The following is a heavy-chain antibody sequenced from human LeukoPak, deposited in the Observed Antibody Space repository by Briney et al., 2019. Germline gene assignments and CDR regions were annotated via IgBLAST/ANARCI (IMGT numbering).Heavy chain of an antibody. CDR2: ISSSSSYI. CDR3: ARGGRDSSGYYFRY. J-gene: IGHJ1*01. V-gene: IGHV3-21*01. CDR1: GFTFSSYS. D-gene: IGHD3-22*01. Sequence: GGSLRLSCAASGFTFSSYSMNWVRQAPGKGLEWVSSISSSSSYIYYADSVKGRFTISRDNSKNTLYLQMDSLRAEDTAVYYCARGGRDSSGYYFRYWGQGTLVTVSS.